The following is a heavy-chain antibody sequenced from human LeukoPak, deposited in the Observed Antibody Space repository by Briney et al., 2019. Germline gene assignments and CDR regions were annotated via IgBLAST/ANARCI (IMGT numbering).Heavy chain of an antibody. J-gene: IGHJ4*02. CDR1: GFTFGDYA. Sequence: GGSLRLSCTASGFTFGDYAMSWFRQAPGKGLEWVGFIRSKAYGGTTEYAASVKGRFTISRDDSKSIAYLQMNSLKTEDTAVYYCTTEKLSSGYYLYYFDYWGQGTLVTVSS. CDR2: IRSKAYGGTT. CDR3: TTEKLSSGYYLYYFDY. V-gene: IGHV3-49*03. D-gene: IGHD3-22*01.